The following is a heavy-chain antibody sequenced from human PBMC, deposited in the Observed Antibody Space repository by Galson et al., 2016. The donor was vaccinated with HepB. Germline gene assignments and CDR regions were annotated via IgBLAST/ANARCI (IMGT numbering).Heavy chain of an antibody. CDR1: GFTFSEHY. D-gene: IGHD5-12*01. V-gene: IGHV3-30*18. Sequence: SLRLSCAASGFTFSEHYMHWVRQAPGKGLEWVAVISYDGSNKYYADSVKGRFTISRDNSKNTLYLQMNSLRAEDTAVYYCAKWGGSGYDWARLDYWGQGTLVTVSS. CDR2: ISYDGSNK. J-gene: IGHJ4*02. CDR3: AKWGGSGYDWARLDY.